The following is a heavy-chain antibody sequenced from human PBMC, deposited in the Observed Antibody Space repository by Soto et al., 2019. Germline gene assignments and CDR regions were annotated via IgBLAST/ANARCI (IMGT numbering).Heavy chain of an antibody. J-gene: IGHJ6*02. CDR2: ISAYNGNT. D-gene: IGHD3-3*01. CDR3: RRITIFGVVYLRGPYGMDV. CDR1: GYTFTSYG. V-gene: IGHV1-18*04. Sequence: GASVKVSCKASGYTFTSYGISWVRQAPGQGLEWMGWISAYNGNTNYAQKLQGRVTMTTDTSTSTAYMELRSLRSDDTAVYYCRRITIFGVVYLRGPYGMDVWGQGTTVTVSS.